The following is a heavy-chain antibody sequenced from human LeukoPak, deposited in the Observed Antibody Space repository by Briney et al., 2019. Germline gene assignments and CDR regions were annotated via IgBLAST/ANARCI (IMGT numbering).Heavy chain of an antibody. D-gene: IGHD5-18*01. V-gene: IGHV3-23*01. Sequence: PGGSLRLSCAASGFTFSRYSMNWVRQAPGKGLEWVSGISASGVSTYYADSVKGRFTISRDNSKSTLSLQMNSLRAEDTAVYYCAKSRGPLVAYNYDYSDYFFDYWGQGTLVTVSS. CDR3: AKSRGPLVAYNYDYSDYFFDY. J-gene: IGHJ4*02. CDR1: GFTFSRYS. CDR2: ISASGVST.